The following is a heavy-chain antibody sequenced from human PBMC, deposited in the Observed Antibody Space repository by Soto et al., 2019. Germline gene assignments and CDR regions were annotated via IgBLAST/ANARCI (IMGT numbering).Heavy chain of an antibody. CDR1: GFTFSSYS. D-gene: IGHD1-7*01. CDR3: ARGPRGQKPLIQNYIGTPYSGMDV. Sequence: GGSLRLSCAASGFTFSSYSMNWVRQAPGKGLEWVSSISSSSSYIYYADSVKGRFTISRDNAKNSLYLQMNSLRAEDTAVYYCARGPRGQKPLIQNYIGTPYSGMDVWGQGTTVTVSS. J-gene: IGHJ6*02. CDR2: ISSSSSYI. V-gene: IGHV3-21*01.